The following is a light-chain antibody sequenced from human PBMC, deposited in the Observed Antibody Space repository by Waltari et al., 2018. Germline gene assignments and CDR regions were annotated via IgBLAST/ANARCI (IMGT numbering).Light chain of an antibody. CDR3: QQYNSYPIFT. CDR2: KAS. Sequence: DIQMTQSPSTLSASVGDRVTITCRASQSISSWLAWYQQKPGKAPKLLIYKASSVESGFPSRFSGSGSGTECTRTISSLQPDDFATYYCQQYNSYPIFTFGPGTKVDIK. V-gene: IGKV1-5*03. J-gene: IGKJ3*01. CDR1: QSISSW.